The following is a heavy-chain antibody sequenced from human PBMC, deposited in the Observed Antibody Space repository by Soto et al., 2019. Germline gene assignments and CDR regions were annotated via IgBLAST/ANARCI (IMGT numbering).Heavy chain of an antibody. Sequence: SVKVSCKASGGTFSSYAISWVRQAPGQGLEWMGGIIPIFGTANYAQKFQGRFTITADESTSTAYMELSSLRSEDTAVYYCARDLYYYDSSGSDWGQGTLVTVSS. CDR3: ARDLYYYDSSGSD. J-gene: IGHJ4*02. CDR1: GGTFSSYA. D-gene: IGHD3-22*01. V-gene: IGHV1-69*13. CDR2: IIPIFGTA.